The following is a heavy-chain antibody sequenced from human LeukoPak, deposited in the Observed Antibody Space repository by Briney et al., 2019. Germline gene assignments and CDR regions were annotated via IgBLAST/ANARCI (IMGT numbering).Heavy chain of an antibody. CDR2: ISGSGGST. Sequence: GGSLRLSCAASGFTFSSYEMNWVRQAPGKGLEWVSAISGSGGSTYYADSVKGRFTISRDNSKNTLYPQMNSLRAEDTAVYYCAKEGWSPYFDYWGQGTLVTVSS. D-gene: IGHD2-15*01. V-gene: IGHV3-23*01. J-gene: IGHJ4*02. CDR1: GFTFSSYE. CDR3: AKEGWSPYFDY.